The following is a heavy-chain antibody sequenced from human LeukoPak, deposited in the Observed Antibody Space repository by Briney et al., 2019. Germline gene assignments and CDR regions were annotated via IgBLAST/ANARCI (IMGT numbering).Heavy chain of an antibody. CDR2: ISPTGWTI. D-gene: IGHD6-13*01. Sequence: GGSLRLSCAASGFSFSSYSMNWVRQAPGKGLEWVSSISPTGWTIYQADSVKGRFTVSRDNSKNTLYLQMNSLRAEDTAVYYCAKGWPSSSWYMWYFDLWGRGTLVTVSS. J-gene: IGHJ2*01. CDR3: AKGWPSSSWYMWYFDL. CDR1: GFSFSSYS. V-gene: IGHV3-21*04.